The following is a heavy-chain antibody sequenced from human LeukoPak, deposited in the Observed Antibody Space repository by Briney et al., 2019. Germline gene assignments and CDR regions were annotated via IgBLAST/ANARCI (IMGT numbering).Heavy chain of an antibody. V-gene: IGHV4-61*02. CDR2: IYTSGST. Sequence: PSQTLSLTCTVSGGSISSGSYYWSWIRQPAGKGLEWIGRIYTSGSTNYNPSLKSRVTISVDTSKNQFSLKLSSVTAADTAGYYCARGPYCGGDCYSHEYFQHWGQGTLVTVSS. D-gene: IGHD2-21*02. CDR1: GGSISSGSYY. J-gene: IGHJ1*01. CDR3: ARGPYCGGDCYSHEYFQH.